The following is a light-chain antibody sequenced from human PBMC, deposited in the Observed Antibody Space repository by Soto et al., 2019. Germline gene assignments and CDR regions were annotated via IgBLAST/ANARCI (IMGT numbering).Light chain of an antibody. CDR2: TAS. V-gene: IGKV1-39*01. CDR3: QQTYSTLYS. J-gene: IGKJ2*03. Sequence: DIQVTQSPSSLSASVGDRVTITCRASQSIRTYLNWYQQKPGKPPKLLIHTASIFQTGVPPRFSGSGSGTDFTLTISSLQPEDFATYYGQQTYSTLYSFGQGTKLEIK. CDR1: QSIRTY.